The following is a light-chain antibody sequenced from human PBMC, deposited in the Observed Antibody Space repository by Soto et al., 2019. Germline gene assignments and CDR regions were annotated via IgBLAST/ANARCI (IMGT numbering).Light chain of an antibody. CDR2: STN. V-gene: IGLV7-43*01. CDR1: TGAVTSGYY. CDR3: LLYYGGQVGV. Sequence: QTVVTQEPSLTVSTGETVTLTCATGTGAVTSGYYPNWFQQKPGRAPRAIIYSTNSRYSWTPARFSGSLLGGKAALTLSGVQPEDETDYYCLLYYGGQVGVFGGGTKLTV. J-gene: IGLJ3*02.